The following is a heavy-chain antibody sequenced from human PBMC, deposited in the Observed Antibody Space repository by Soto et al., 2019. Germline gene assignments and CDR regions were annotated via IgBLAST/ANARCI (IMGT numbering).Heavy chain of an antibody. Sequence: SETLSLTCTVSGGYISDYYFTCIRQPPGKGLEWIGHIYSSGTTNYNPSLKSRATISVDTSKNQFSLRLGSVTAADTAVYYCARAWRSGAIFIDAFDSWGQGISVTVSS. CDR3: ARAWRSGAIFIDAFDS. CDR2: IYSSGTT. J-gene: IGHJ3*01. CDR1: GGYISDYY. V-gene: IGHV4-59*01. D-gene: IGHD3-16*01.